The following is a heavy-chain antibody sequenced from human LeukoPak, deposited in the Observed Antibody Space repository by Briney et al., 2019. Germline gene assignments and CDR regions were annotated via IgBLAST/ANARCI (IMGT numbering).Heavy chain of an antibody. D-gene: IGHD6-13*01. J-gene: IGHJ4*02. CDR2: INPNSGGT. Sequence: GASVKVSCKASGYTFTGYYMHWVRQAPGQGLEWMGWINPNSGGTNYAQKFQGRVTMTRDTSISTAYMELSRLRSDDTAVYYCARVQYSSSWYGSLDYWGQGTLVTVSS. CDR1: GYTFTGYY. V-gene: IGHV1-2*02. CDR3: ARVQYSSSWYGSLDY.